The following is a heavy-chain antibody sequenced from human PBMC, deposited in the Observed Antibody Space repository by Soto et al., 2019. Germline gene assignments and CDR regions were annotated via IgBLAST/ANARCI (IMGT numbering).Heavy chain of an antibody. CDR1: GGSISSNY. CDR2: IYYTGST. V-gene: IGHV4-59*01. Sequence: SETLSLTCIVSGGSISSNYWSWIRQPPGKGLEWIGYIYYTGSTNFNPSLKNRVIISVDTSKNQFSLRLSSVTAADTAVYYCARSYPNTIFGVVPSRGLDVWGQGTTVTVSS. CDR3: ARSYPNTIFGVVPSRGLDV. D-gene: IGHD3-3*01. J-gene: IGHJ6*02.